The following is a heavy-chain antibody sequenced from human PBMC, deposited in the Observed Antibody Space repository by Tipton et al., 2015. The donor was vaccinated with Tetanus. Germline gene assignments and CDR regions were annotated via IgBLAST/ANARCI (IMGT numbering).Heavy chain of an antibody. D-gene: IGHD3-3*01. V-gene: IGHV4-39*01. J-gene: IGHJ4*02. CDR1: GGSIRGGTFY. CDR2: IYESGDT. Sequence: LRLSCTVSGGSIRGGTFYWGWIRQPPGKGLEWIGSIYESGDTYYIPSLKSRVTISVDTSKNQFSLHLNSMAAADTGVYYCARHQSGYFTPFDYWGQGNLVTVSS. CDR3: ARHQSGYFTPFDY.